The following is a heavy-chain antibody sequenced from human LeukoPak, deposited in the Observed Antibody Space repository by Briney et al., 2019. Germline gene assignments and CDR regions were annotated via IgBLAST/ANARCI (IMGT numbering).Heavy chain of an antibody. D-gene: IGHD6-13*01. Sequence: GGSLRLSCAASGFTFSSYWMHWVRQAPGKGLEWVSRINSDGSSTSYADSVKGRFTISRDNAKNTLYLQMNSLRAEDTAVYYCARQYSSSCDFDYWGQGTLVTVSS. CDR3: ARQYSSSCDFDY. J-gene: IGHJ4*02. V-gene: IGHV3-74*01. CDR1: GFTFSSYW. CDR2: INSDGSST.